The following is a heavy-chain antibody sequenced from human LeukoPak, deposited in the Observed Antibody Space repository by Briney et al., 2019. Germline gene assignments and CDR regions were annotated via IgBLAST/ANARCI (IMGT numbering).Heavy chain of an antibody. CDR2: IYPGDSDT. V-gene: IGHV5-51*01. CDR1: GYSFTSSW. CDR3: ARQRSSSWYADY. D-gene: IGHD6-13*01. J-gene: IGHJ4*02. Sequence: GESLTISCKGSGYSFTSSWIAWVRQMPGKGLEWMGIIYPGDSDTRYSPSFQGQVTISADKSISSAYLQWSSLKASDTAMYYCARQRSSSWYADYWGQGTLVTVSS.